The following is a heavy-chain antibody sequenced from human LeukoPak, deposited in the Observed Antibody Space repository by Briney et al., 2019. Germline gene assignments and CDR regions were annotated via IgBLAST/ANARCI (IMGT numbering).Heavy chain of an antibody. Sequence: SETLSLTCTVSGFSISSYYLHWIRQPAGKGLEWIRRIYTSGSTNYNPSLKSRVTMSVHTSKNQFSPNPSSVNAADTAVGYCARQSRTSYDLYYLGQGTLVTVSS. V-gene: IGHV4-4*07. D-gene: IGHD5-12*01. CDR2: IYTSGST. CDR3: ARQSRTSYDLYY. J-gene: IGHJ4*02. CDR1: GFSISSYY.